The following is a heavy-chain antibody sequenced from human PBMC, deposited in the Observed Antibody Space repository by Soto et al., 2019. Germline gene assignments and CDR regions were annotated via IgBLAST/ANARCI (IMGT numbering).Heavy chain of an antibody. J-gene: IGHJ5*02. CDR2: IFHSGKI. CDR1: GYSISSGYY. V-gene: IGHV4-38-2*02. CDR3: ARDSVNIVVVPAATNWFDP. D-gene: IGHD2-2*01. Sequence: SETLSLTCAVSGYSISSGYYWGWIRQPPGKGLEWIGSIFHSGKIFYNPSLKGRVAISVDTSKNHFSLKLTSVTAADTAVYYCARDSVNIVVVPAATNWFDPWGRGTLVTISS.